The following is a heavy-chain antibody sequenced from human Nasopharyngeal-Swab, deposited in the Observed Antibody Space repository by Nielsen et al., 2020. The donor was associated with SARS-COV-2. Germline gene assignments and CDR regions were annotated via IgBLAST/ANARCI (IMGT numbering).Heavy chain of an antibody. CDR1: GFIFKNYA. V-gene: IGHV3-23*01. CDR3: AKDRDSGDDSGEYYHYYGMDV. CDR2: ISGADDST. Sequence: GGSLRLSCSASGFIFKNYAMNWVRQAPGRGLEWVSAISGADDSTKYADSVKGRFTISRDNSKNTLDLQMNSLRAEDPAMYHCAKDRDSGDDSGEYYHYYGMDVWGQGTSVTVS. D-gene: IGHD5-12*01. J-gene: IGHJ6*02.